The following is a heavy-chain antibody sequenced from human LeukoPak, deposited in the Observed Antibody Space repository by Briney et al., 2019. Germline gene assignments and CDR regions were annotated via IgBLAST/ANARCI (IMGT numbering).Heavy chain of an antibody. CDR3: ATEDSNYGYMDV. D-gene: IGHD4-11*01. J-gene: IGHJ6*03. CDR2: IIPIFGTA. CDR1: GGTFSSYA. Sequence: SVKVSCKASGGTFSSYAISWVRQAPGQGLVWMGGIIPIFGTANYAQKFQGRVTMTEDTSTDTAYMELSSLRSEDTAVYYCATEDSNYGYMDVWGKGTTVTVSS. V-gene: IGHV1-69*06.